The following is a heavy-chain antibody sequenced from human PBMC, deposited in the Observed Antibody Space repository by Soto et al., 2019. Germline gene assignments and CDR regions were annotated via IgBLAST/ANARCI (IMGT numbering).Heavy chain of an antibody. V-gene: IGHV1-69*12. CDR1: GGTFSSYA. CDR2: IIPIFGTA. D-gene: IGHD3-3*01. CDR3: ARVETIFGVVIPYFDY. J-gene: IGHJ4*02. Sequence: QVQLVQSGAEVKKPGSSVKVSCKASGGTFSSYAISWVRQAPGQGLEWMGGIIPIFGTANYAQKFQGRVTITAEESTSTAYMELSSLRSEDTAVYYCARVETIFGVVIPYFDYWGQGTLVTVSS.